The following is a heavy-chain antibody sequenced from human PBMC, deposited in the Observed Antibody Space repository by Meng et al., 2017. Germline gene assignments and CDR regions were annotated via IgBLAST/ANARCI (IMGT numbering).Heavy chain of an antibody. D-gene: IGHD2-2*01. CDR1: GFTFSSYG. CDR3: AKDPRLIVVVPADFDY. V-gene: IGHV3-23*01. Sequence: GESLKISCAASGFTFSSYGMTWVRQTPGKGLEWVSAISGSGGSTYYADSVKGRFTISRDNSKNTLYLQMNSLRAEDTAVYYCAKDPRLIVVVPADFDYWGQGTLVTVSS. CDR2: ISGSGGST. J-gene: IGHJ4*02.